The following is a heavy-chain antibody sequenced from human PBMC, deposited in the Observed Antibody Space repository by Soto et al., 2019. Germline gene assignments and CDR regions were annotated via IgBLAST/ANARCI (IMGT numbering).Heavy chain of an antibody. Sequence: PSETLSLTCTVSGGSISSYYWSWLRQPPGKGLEWIGYIYYSGSTNYNPSLKSRVTISVDTSKNQFSLKLSSVTAADTAVYYCARELGGGGNWFDPWGQGTLVTVS. CDR1: GGSISSYY. V-gene: IGHV4-59*01. CDR2: IYYSGST. CDR3: ARELGGGGNWFDP. J-gene: IGHJ5*02. D-gene: IGHD3-10*01.